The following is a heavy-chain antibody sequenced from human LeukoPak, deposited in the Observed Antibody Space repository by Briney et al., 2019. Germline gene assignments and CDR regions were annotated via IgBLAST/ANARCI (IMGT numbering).Heavy chain of an antibody. CDR1: GYTFTSYG. V-gene: IGHV1-2*02. J-gene: IGHJ4*02. CDR2: INPNSGGT. Sequence: ASVKVSCKASGYTFTSYGISWVRQAPGQGLEWMGWINPNSGGTNYAQKFQGRVTMTRDTSISTAYMELSRLRSDDTAVYYCARGLAYYDFWSGLDYWGQGTLVTVSS. D-gene: IGHD3-3*01. CDR3: ARGLAYYDFWSGLDY.